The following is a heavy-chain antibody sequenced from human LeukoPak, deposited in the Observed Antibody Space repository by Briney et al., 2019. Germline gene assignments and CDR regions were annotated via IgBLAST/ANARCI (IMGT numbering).Heavy chain of an antibody. J-gene: IGHJ4*02. D-gene: IGHD1-26*01. CDR1: GFTFSSYA. CDR3: AREGRGGSYESQHYFDY. Sequence: GRSLRLSCAASGFTFSSYAMHWVRQAPGKGLEWVAVISYDGSNKYYADSVKGRFTISRDSSKNTLYLQMNSLRAEDTAVYYCAREGRGGSYESQHYFDYWGQGTLVTVSS. V-gene: IGHV3-30-3*01. CDR2: ISYDGSNK.